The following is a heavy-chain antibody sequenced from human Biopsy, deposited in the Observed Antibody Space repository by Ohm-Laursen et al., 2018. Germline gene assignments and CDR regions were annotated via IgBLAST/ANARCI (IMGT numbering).Heavy chain of an antibody. J-gene: IGHJ6*01. CDR1: GFSFNSSGVG. V-gene: IGHV2-5*02. CDR2: LYWDDDQ. Sequence: PTQTLTLTCTLSGFSFNSSGVGVAWIRQPPGKALEWLALLYWDDDQRYSPSLRSRLTITKDTSDNQVVLTVTHVDPLDTATYYCARMPIMIVSAALLYPRRRHFQGIDVWGQGTAVIVSP. CDR3: ARMPIMIVSAALLYPRRRHFQGIDV. D-gene: IGHD3-22*01.